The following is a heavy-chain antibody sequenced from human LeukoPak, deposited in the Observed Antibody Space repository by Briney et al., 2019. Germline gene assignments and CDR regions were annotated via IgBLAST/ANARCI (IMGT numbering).Heavy chain of an antibody. V-gene: IGHV4-34*01. CDR1: GGSFSGYY. Sequence: SETLSLTCAVYGGSFSGYYWSWIRQPPGKGLEWIGEINHSRSTNYNPSLKSRVTISVDTSKNQFSLKLSSVTAADTAVYYCARVYFPYYDILTGYPFGDYFDYWGQGTLVTVSS. CDR2: INHSRST. D-gene: IGHD3-9*01. J-gene: IGHJ4*02. CDR3: ARVYFPYYDILTGYPFGDYFDY.